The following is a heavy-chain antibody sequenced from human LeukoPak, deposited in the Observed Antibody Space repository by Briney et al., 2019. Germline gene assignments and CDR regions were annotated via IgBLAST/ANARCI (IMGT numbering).Heavy chain of an antibody. CDR3: ARIYGGNLYYFDY. Sequence: SETLSLTCTVSGGSISSYYWSWIRQPPGKGLEWIGYIYYSGSTNYNPSLKSRVTISVDTSKNQFSLKLSSATAADTAVYYCARIYGGNLYYFDYWGQGTLVTVSS. J-gene: IGHJ4*02. D-gene: IGHD4-23*01. CDR2: IYYSGST. V-gene: IGHV4-59*01. CDR1: GGSISSYY.